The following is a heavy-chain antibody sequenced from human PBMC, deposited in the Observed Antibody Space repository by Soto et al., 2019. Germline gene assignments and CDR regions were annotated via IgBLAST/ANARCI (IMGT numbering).Heavy chain of an antibody. Sequence: EVQLVESGGGLVKPGGSLRLSCAASGFTFSSYSMNWVRQAPGKGLEWVSSISSSSSYIYYADSVKGRFTISRDNAKTSLYLQMNSLRAEDTAVYYCARDERDAFDIWGQGTMVTVSS. V-gene: IGHV3-21*01. D-gene: IGHD1-1*01. CDR2: ISSSSSYI. J-gene: IGHJ3*02. CDR1: GFTFSSYS. CDR3: ARDERDAFDI.